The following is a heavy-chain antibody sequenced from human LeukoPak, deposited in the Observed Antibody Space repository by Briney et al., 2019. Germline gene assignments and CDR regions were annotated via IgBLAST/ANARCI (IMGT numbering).Heavy chain of an antibody. Sequence: GGSLRLSCAASGFTFSSYAMHWVRQAPGKGLEWVAVISYDGSNKYYADSVKGRFTISRDNSKNTLYLQMNSLRAEDTAVYYCARGSSQVPGIAVAGAVDYWGQGTLVTVSS. D-gene: IGHD6-19*01. CDR1: GFTFSSYA. CDR2: ISYDGSNK. CDR3: ARGSSQVPGIAVAGAVDY. V-gene: IGHV3-30-3*01. J-gene: IGHJ4*02.